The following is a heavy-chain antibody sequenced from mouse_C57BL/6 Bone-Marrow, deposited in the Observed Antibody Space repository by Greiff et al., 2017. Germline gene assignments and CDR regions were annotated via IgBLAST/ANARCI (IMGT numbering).Heavy chain of an antibody. D-gene: IGHD3-2*02. J-gene: IGHJ4*01. V-gene: IGHV5-6*01. Sequence: EVQGVESGGDLVKPGGSLKLSCAASGFTFSSYGMSWVRQTPDKRLAWVATISSGGSYTYYPDSVKGRFTISRDNAKNTLYLQMSSLKSEDTAMYYCARQLRLDAMDYWGQGTSVTVSS. CDR2: ISSGGSYT. CDR3: ARQLRLDAMDY. CDR1: GFTFSSYG.